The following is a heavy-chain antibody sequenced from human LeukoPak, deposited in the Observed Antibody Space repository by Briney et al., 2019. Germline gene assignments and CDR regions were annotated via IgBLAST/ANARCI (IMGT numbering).Heavy chain of an antibody. D-gene: IGHD6-19*01. CDR3: VKEAGTD. J-gene: IGHJ4*02. Sequence: GGSLRLSCAASGFTFSSYEMNWVRQAPGRGLEWVSYITSSGTDVYYADSVKGRFTISRDNAKNSLYLQMNSLRADDTAIYYCVKEAGTDWGQGTRVTVSS. V-gene: IGHV3-48*03. CDR2: ITSSGTDV. CDR1: GFTFSSYE.